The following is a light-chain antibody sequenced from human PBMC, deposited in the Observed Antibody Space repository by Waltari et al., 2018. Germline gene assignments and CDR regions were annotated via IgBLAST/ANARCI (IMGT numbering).Light chain of an antibody. Sequence: DIQMTQSPSSLSASVEDRVTITCRASQNIGKYLNWYQHKPGKAPKLLIYASSSLLSGVPSRFSGSGSGTDFTFTISSLQPEDFATYYCQQSSSTPQSTFGQGTRLEIK. J-gene: IGKJ5*01. CDR2: ASS. CDR3: QQSSSTPQST. V-gene: IGKV1-39*01. CDR1: QNIGKY.